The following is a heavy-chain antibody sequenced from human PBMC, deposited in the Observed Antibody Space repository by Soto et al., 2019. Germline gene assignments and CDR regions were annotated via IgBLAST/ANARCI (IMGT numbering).Heavy chain of an antibody. CDR2: IYSSGVT. CDR3: ARHPAVPKILRGFDF. J-gene: IGHJ5*01. D-gene: IGHD2-15*01. CDR1: GGSISGYY. V-gene: IGHV4-59*08. Sequence: QVQLQESGPGLVNPSETLSLTCTVSGGSISGYYWSWIRQPPGKGLEWVGYIYSSGVTRYNPSLQGRVTMSVYISGNHFSLRLSSVAAADTAVYFCARHPAVPKILRGFDFWGQGRLVTVSS.